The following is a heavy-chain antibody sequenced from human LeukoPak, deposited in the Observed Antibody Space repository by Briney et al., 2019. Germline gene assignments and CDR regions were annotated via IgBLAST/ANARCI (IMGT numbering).Heavy chain of an antibody. CDR1: GGSVSTYY. V-gene: IGHV4-59*08. CDR3: ARHAYYYDRSGSYEAFDI. Sequence: PSETLSLTCSVSGGSVSTYYWSWIRQPPGKGLEWIGSMYYSGSTNYKPSLKSRVTISVDTSKNQFSLKLRSVTAADTAVYYCARHAYYYDRSGSYEAFDIWGQGTMVTVSS. D-gene: IGHD3-22*01. CDR2: MYYSGST. J-gene: IGHJ3*02.